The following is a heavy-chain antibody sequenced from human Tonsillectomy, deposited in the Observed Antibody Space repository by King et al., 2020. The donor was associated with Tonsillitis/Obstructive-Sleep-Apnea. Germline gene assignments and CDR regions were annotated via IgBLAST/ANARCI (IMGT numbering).Heavy chain of an antibody. J-gene: IGHJ3*02. CDR3: AKDWVYSSSWHVAFDI. V-gene: IGHV3-23*04. CDR1: GFTFSSYA. CDR2: ISGSGGST. D-gene: IGHD6-13*01. Sequence: VQLVESGGGLVQPGGSLRLSCAASGFTFSSYAMSWVRQAPGKGLEWVSTISGSGGSTYYADSVKGRFTISRDNSKHTLYLQMNSLRAEDTAVYYCAKDWVYSSSWHVAFDIWGKGTMVTVSS.